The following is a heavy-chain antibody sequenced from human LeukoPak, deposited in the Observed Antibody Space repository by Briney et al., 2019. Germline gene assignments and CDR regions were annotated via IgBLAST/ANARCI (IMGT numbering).Heavy chain of an antibody. J-gene: IGHJ4*02. Sequence: PSETLSLTCAVYGGSFSGYYWSWIRQPPGKGLEWIGEINHSGSTNYNPSLKSRVTISVDTSKNQFSLKLSSVTAADTAVYYCARAPMVRGRLIDYWGQGTLVTVSS. CDR2: INHSGST. CDR3: ARAPMVRGRLIDY. D-gene: IGHD3-10*01. CDR1: GGSFSGYY. V-gene: IGHV4-34*01.